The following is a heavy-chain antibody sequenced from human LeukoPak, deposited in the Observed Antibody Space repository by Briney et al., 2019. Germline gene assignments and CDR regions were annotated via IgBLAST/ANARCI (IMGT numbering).Heavy chain of an antibody. J-gene: IGHJ4*02. D-gene: IGHD2-2*01. CDR2: INPNSGGT. CDR3: ASQRSSYCSSTSCSLDY. Sequence: ASVKVSCKASGYTFTGYYMHWVRQAPGQGLEWMGWINPNSGGTSYAQKFQGSVTMTRDTSISTAYMELSRLRPDDTAVYYCASQRSSYCSSTSCSLDYWGQGTLVTVSS. CDR1: GYTFTGYY. V-gene: IGHV1-2*02.